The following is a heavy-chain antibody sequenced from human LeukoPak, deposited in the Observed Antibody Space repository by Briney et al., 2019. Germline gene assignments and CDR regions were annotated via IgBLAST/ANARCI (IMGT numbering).Heavy chain of an antibody. D-gene: IGHD3-9*01. J-gene: IGHJ4*02. CDR1: GFTFDDYG. Sequence: GSLRLSCAASGFTFDDYGMSWVRQAPGKGLEWVSGINWNGGSTGYADSVKGRFTISRDNAKNSLYLQMNSLRAEDTAVYYCARHSDYDILTGPNDYWGQGTLVTVSS. CDR2: INWNGGST. V-gene: IGHV3-20*04. CDR3: ARHSDYDILTGPNDY.